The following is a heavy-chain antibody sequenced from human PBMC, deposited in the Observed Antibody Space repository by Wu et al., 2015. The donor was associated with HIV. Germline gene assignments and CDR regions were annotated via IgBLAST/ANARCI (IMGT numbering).Heavy chain of an antibody. CDR3: ARGPYYYDSSGYSSY. D-gene: IGHD3-22*01. J-gene: IGHJ4*02. CDR1: GYTFTGYY. Sequence: QVQLVQSGAEVKKPGASVKVSCKASGYTFTGYYMHWVRQAPGQGLEWMGWINPNSGGTSYAQKFQGRVTMTRDTSISTAYMELSRLRSDDTAVYYCARGPYYYDSSGYSSYWGQGTLVTVSS. V-gene: IGHV1-2*02. CDR2: INPNSGGT.